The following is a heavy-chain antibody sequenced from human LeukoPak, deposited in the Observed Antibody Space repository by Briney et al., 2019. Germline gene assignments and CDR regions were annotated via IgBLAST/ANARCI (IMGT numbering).Heavy chain of an antibody. D-gene: IGHD4-17*01. J-gene: IGHJ2*01. V-gene: IGHV4-59*01. CDR3: AGRAKMPGDYLYYWYFDL. Sequence: SETLSLTCTVSGGSISSYYWSWIRQPPGKGLEWIGYIYYSGSTNYNPSLKSRVTISVDTSKNQFSLKLSSVTAADTAVYYCAGRAKMPGDYLYYWYFDLWGRGTLVTVSS. CDR1: GGSISSYY. CDR2: IYYSGST.